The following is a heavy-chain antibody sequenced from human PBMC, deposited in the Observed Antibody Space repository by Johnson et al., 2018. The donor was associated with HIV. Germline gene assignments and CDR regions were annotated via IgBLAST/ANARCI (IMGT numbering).Heavy chain of an antibody. CDR1: GFTFSSYA. V-gene: IGHV3-48*04. J-gene: IGHJ3*02. CDR2: ISGSGSPI. Sequence: VQLVESGGGVVQPGRSLRLSCAASGFTFSSYAMHWVRQAPGKGLEWISYISGSGSPIYYADSVKGRFTISRDNPQNSLYLQMNSLRAEDTAMYYCARGRYSSSWYVGGLDAFDIWGQGTMVTVSS. CDR3: ARGRYSSSWYVGGLDAFDI. D-gene: IGHD6-13*01.